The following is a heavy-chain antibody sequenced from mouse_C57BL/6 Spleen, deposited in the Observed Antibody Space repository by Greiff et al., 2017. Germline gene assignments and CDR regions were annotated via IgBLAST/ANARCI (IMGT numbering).Heavy chain of an antibody. Sequence: VQLQQSGPGLVKPSQSLSLTCSVTGYSITSGYYWNWIRQFPGNKLEWMGYISYDGSNNYNPSLKNRISITRDTAKNQFFLKLNSVTTEDTATYYCARDRGLGPWFAYWGQGTLVTVSA. CDR3: ARDRGLGPWFAY. CDR1: GYSITSGYY. CDR2: ISYDGSN. V-gene: IGHV3-6*01. J-gene: IGHJ3*01. D-gene: IGHD4-1*01.